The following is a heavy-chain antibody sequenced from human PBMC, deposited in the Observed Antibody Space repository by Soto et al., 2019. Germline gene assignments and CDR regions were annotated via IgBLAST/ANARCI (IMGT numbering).Heavy chain of an antibody. CDR2: INHSGSA. V-gene: IGHV4-34*01. J-gene: IGHJ4*02. Sequence: SETLSLTCTVSSGSISSGYYWTWLRQSPGRGLEWIGEINHSGSATYNPSLESRVTISVDTSKNQFSLTLTSVTAADTALYYCARGPDRSKVGYCAQRTL. CDR1: SGSISSGYY. D-gene: IGHD3-22*01. CDR3: ARGPDRSKVGY.